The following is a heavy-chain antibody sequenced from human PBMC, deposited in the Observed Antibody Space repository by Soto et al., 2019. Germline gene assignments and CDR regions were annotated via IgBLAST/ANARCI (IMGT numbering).Heavy chain of an antibody. CDR1: GFTFSSYA. D-gene: IGHD6-13*01. V-gene: IGHV3-30-3*01. J-gene: IGHJ6*02. CDR2: ISYDGSNK. CDR3: ARDLPGDSSLGVYYYYDGMDV. Sequence: QVQLVESGGGVVQPGRSLRLSCAASGFTFSSYAMHWVRQAPGKGLEGVAVISYDGSNKYYADSVKGRFTISRDNSKNTLYLHMNSVRAEDTAVYYCARDLPGDSSLGVYYYYDGMDVWGQGPTVTVSS.